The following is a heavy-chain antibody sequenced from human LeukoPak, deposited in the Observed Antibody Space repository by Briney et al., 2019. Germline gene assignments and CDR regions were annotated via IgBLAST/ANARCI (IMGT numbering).Heavy chain of an antibody. Sequence: ASVKVSCKASGYTFTSYAMHWVRQAPGQGLEWMGWITPSGGTNYPQKFQGRVAITRDTSITTAYMDLSRLTSDDTAVYYCTRDRYGDGFAHFDYWGQGALVTVSS. V-gene: IGHV1-2*02. J-gene: IGHJ4*02. CDR2: ITPSGGT. CDR3: TRDRYGDGFAHFDY. CDR1: GYTFTSYA. D-gene: IGHD5-24*01.